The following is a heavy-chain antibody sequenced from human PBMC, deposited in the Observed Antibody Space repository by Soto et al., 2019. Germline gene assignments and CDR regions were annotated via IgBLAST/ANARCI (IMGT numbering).Heavy chain of an antibody. CDR3: ARDRIYYFDY. Sequence: QVQLVQSGAEVKKPGSSVKVSCKASGGTFSSHAISWVRQAPGQGLEWMGGIIPILGTANYAQKFQGRVTITADESTSTASMELRSLRSEDTAVYYCARDRIYYFDYWGQGTLVTVSS. V-gene: IGHV1-69*01. CDR1: GGTFSSHA. D-gene: IGHD4-17*01. CDR2: IIPILGTA. J-gene: IGHJ4*02.